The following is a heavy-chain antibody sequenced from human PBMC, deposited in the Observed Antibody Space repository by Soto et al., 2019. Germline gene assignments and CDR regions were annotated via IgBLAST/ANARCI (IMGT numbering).Heavy chain of an antibody. D-gene: IGHD2-15*01. CDR2: ISGSGGST. V-gene: IGHV3-23*01. Sequence: GGSLRLSCAASGFTFSSYAMSWVRQAPGKGLEWVSAISGSGGSTYYADSVKGRFTISRDNSKNTLYLQMNSLRAEDTAVYYCAKGGYCSGGSCYLDYYYYGMDVWGQGTTVTVSS. CDR1: GFTFSSYA. J-gene: IGHJ6*02. CDR3: AKGGYCSGGSCYLDYYYYGMDV.